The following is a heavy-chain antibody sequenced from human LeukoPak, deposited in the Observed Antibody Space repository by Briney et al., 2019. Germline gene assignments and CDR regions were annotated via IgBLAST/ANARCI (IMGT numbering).Heavy chain of an antibody. D-gene: IGHD2-2*01. J-gene: IGHJ5*02. CDR3: ARDACSSISCYHNWFDP. CDR1: GFTFSSYW. CDR2: IKQDGSEK. Sequence: GGSLRLSCAASGFTFSSYWMSWVRQAPGKGVEWVANIKQDGSEKDYVDSVKGRFTISRDNAKNSLYLQMNSLRAEDTAVYYCARDACSSISCYHNWFDPWGQGTLVTVSS. V-gene: IGHV3-7*01.